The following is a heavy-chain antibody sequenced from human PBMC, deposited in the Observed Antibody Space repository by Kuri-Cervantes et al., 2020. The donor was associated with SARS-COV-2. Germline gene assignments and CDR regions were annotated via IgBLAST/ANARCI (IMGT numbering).Heavy chain of an antibody. D-gene: IGHD1-26*01. Sequence: GGSLRFSCAASGFTFSSYGMHWVRQAPGKGLVWVSRINSDGSSTSYADSVKGRFTISRDNAKNTLYLQMNTLKTEDTAMFYCARDASYSGSYGSFQHWGQGNWVNGAS. J-gene: IGHJ1*01. CDR3: ARDASYSGSYGSFQH. CDR1: GFTFSSYG. CDR2: INSDGSST. V-gene: IGHV3-74*01.